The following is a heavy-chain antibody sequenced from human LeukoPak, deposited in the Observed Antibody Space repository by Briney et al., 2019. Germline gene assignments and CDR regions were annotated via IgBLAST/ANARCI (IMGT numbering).Heavy chain of an antibody. Sequence: ASVKVSCKASGGTFSSYAISWVRQAPGQGLEWMGRIIPILGIANYAQKFQGRVTITADKSTSTAYMELSSLRSEDTAVYYCARAAIGYDSSGYLTGYFQHWGQGTLVTVSS. J-gene: IGHJ1*01. D-gene: IGHD3-22*01. CDR3: ARAAIGYDSSGYLTGYFQH. V-gene: IGHV1-69*04. CDR2: IIPILGIA. CDR1: GGTFSSYA.